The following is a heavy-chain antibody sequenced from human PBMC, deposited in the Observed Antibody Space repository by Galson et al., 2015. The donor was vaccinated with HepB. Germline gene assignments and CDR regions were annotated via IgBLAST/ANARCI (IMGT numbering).Heavy chain of an antibody. CDR3: ARDIPPPLPYCSGGSCYSGPYSYYYGMDV. CDR1: GDSVSSNSAA. V-gene: IGHV6-1*01. D-gene: IGHD2-15*01. CDR2: TYYRSKWYN. J-gene: IGHJ6*02. Sequence: CAISGDSVSSNSAAWNWIRQSPSRGLEWLGRTYYRSKWYNDYAVSVKSRITINPDTSKNQFSLQLNSVTPEDTAVYYCARDIPPPLPYCSGGSCYSGPYSYYYGMDVWVQGTTVTVSS.